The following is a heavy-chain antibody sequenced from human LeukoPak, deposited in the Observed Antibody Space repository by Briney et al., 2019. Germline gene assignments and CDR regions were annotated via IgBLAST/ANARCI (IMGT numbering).Heavy chain of an antibody. Sequence: PGGSLRLSCAASGFTFTSYWMHWVRQAPGKGLVWVSRIESDGRSTGYADSVKGRFTISRDNAKNTLFLQMNSLRAEDTAVYYCARDFYYGSGSLDYWGQGTLVTVSS. CDR1: GFTFTSYW. CDR2: IESDGRST. CDR3: ARDFYYGSGSLDY. V-gene: IGHV3-74*01. J-gene: IGHJ4*02. D-gene: IGHD3-10*01.